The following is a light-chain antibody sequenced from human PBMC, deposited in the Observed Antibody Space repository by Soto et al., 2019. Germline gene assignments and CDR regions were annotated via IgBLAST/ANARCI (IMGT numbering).Light chain of an antibody. CDR3: QQYNNYS. J-gene: IGKJ1*01. CDR2: HAS. Sequence: IQLTQSPSTLPESVGDRVTLTCRASQSSSNWLAWYQQKPGTAPKLLIYHASILETAVPSRFSGNGSGTEFTLTISSLQPGDFATYYCQQYNNYSFGQGSRVEIK. CDR1: QSSSNW. V-gene: IGKV1-5*01.